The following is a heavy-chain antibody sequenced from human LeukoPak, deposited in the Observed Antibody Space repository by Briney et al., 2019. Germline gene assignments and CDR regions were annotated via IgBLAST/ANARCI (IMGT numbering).Heavy chain of an antibody. J-gene: IGHJ4*02. Sequence: SSETLSLTCAVYGGSLSDYYWSWIRQSPGKGLEWIGEISHRGRTYYNLSLKSRVTISVDKSKNQFSLKLSSVTAADTAVYYCARASSGWYWSWGQGTLVTVSS. CDR2: ISHRGRT. D-gene: IGHD6-19*01. V-gene: IGHV4-34*01. CDR1: GGSLSDYY. CDR3: ARASSGWYWS.